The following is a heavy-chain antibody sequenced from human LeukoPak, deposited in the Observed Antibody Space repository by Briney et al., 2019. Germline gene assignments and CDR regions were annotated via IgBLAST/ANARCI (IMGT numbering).Heavy chain of an antibody. CDR3: ARDMGAYYYGSGSSGYYYMDV. J-gene: IGHJ6*03. CDR1: GGSFSGYY. Sequence: SETLSLTCAVYGGSFSGYYWSWIRQPPGKGLEWIGSIYYSGSTYYNLSLKSRVTISVDTSKNQFSLKLSSVSAADTAVYYCARDMGAYYYGSGSSGYYYMDVWGTGTTVTVSS. CDR2: IYYSGST. V-gene: IGHV4-34*01. D-gene: IGHD3-10*01.